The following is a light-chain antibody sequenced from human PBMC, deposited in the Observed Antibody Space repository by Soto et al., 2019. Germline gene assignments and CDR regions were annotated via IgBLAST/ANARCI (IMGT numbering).Light chain of an antibody. CDR2: DVS. V-gene: IGLV2-11*01. J-gene: IGLJ1*01. CDR1: SSDVGGYNY. Sequence: QSVLTQPRSVSGSPGQSVTISCTGTSSDVGGYNYVSWYQQHPGKAPKLMIYDVSQRPSGVPDRLSGSKSGNMASLTISGLQAEDEADYYCCSYAGSYTLYVFGTGTKVTVL. CDR3: CSYAGSYTLYV.